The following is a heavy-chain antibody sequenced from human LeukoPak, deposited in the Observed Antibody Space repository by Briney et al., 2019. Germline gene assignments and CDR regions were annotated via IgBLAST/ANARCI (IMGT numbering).Heavy chain of an antibody. CDR2: INHSGST. J-gene: IGHJ4*02. V-gene: IGHV4-34*01. Sequence: SETLSLTCAVYGGSFSGYYWSWIRQPPGKGLEWIGEINHSGSTNYNPSLKSRVTISVDTSKNQFSLKLSSVTAADTAVYYCARVRRVPAAPFDYWGQGTLVTVSS. D-gene: IGHD2-2*01. CDR1: GGSFSGYY. CDR3: ARVRRVPAAPFDY.